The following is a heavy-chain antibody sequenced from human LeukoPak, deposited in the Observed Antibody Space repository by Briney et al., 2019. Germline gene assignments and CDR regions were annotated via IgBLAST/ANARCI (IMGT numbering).Heavy chain of an antibody. CDR2: IIPIFGTA. D-gene: IGHD2-2*01. CDR1: GGTXSSYA. CDR3: ARGACSSTSCYVIDY. Sequence: SVKVSCKASGGTXSSYAISWVRQAPGQGLEWMGGIIPIFGTANYAQKFQGRVTITADESTSTAYMELSSLRSEDTAVYYCARGACSSTSCYVIDYWGQGTLVTVSS. V-gene: IGHV1-69*13. J-gene: IGHJ4*02.